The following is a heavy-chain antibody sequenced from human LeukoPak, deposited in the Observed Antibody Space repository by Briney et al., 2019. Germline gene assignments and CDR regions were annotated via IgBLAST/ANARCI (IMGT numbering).Heavy chain of an antibody. CDR2: ISSSGSTM. J-gene: IGHJ3*02. CDR1: GFTFSSYE. CDR3: ARDFHCSSTACYAPDAFDI. D-gene: IGHD2-2*01. Sequence: QSGGSLRLSCAASGFTFSSYEMNWVRQAPGKGLECVSHISSSGSTMYCADSVKGRFTISRDNAKNSLYLQMNSLRAEDTAVYYCARDFHCSSTACYAPDAFDIWGQGTLVTVSS. V-gene: IGHV3-48*03.